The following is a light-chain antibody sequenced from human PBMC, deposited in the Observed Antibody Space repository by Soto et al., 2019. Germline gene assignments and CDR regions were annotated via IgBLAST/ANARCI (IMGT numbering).Light chain of an antibody. Sequence: SYELTQPPSVSVAPGQTARITCGGNNIGSKSVHWYQQKPGQAPVMVIYYDRDRPSGIPERFSGSISGNTATLTIGRVEAGDESDYYCQVWDSRGAPVVFGGGTTLPAL. CDR3: QVWDSRGAPVV. CDR2: YDR. J-gene: IGLJ2*01. CDR1: NIGSKS. V-gene: IGLV3-21*04.